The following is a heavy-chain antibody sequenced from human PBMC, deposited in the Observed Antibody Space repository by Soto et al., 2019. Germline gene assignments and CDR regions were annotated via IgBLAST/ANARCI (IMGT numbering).Heavy chain of an antibody. CDR1: GCTFSSYA. D-gene: IGHD3-10*01. CDR3: ARDFASRFAFDY. J-gene: IGHJ4*02. Sequence: QVQLVESGGGVVQPGRSLRRSCAASGCTFSSYAMQWVRQAPGKGLEWVAVISYDGSNKYYADSVKGRFTISRDNSKNTLYLHMNRLRAEDTAGYYCARDFASRFAFDYWGQGTLVTVSS. CDR2: ISYDGSNK. V-gene: IGHV3-30-3*01.